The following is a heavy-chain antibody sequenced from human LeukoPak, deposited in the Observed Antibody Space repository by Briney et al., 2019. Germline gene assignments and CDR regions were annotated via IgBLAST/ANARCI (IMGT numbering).Heavy chain of an antibody. CDR1: GFTFSDHH. J-gene: IGHJ5*02. D-gene: IGHD3-22*01. CDR2: IWYDGSNK. CDR3: ARGGYYDSGGYFDWFDP. Sequence: PGGSLRLSCAASGFTFSDHHMDWVRQAPGKGLEWVADIWYDGSNKYYADSLKGRFTISRDNSKNTLYLQMNSLRAEDTAVYYCARGGYYDSGGYFDWFDPWGQGTLVTVSS. V-gene: IGHV3-33*08.